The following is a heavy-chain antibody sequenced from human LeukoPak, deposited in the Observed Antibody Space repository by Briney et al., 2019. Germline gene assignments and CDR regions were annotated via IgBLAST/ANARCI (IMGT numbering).Heavy chain of an antibody. V-gene: IGHV1-2*02. J-gene: IGHJ4*02. D-gene: IGHD6-19*01. CDR1: EYTFSDYY. Sequence: ASVKVSCKASEYTFSDYYIHWVRQAPGQGLEWMGWINPNSGGTKYAQKFHGRVTMTRDTSTSTVYMELSSLTSEDTAVYYCARDRGLLYGSSGCLDSWGQGTLVTVSS. CDR2: INPNSGGT. CDR3: ARDRGLLYGSSGCLDS.